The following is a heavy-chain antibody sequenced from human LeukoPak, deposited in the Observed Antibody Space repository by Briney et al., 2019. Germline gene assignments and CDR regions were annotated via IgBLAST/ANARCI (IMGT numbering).Heavy chain of an antibody. CDR1: GGSISSSSYY. Sequence: SETLSLTYTVSGGSISSSSYYWGWIRQPPGKGLEWIGSIYYSGSTYYNPSLKSRVTISVDTSKNQFSLKLSSVTAADTAVYYCARGNYGTDYWGQGTLVTVSS. CDR3: ARGNYGTDY. V-gene: IGHV4-39*01. CDR2: IYYSGST. J-gene: IGHJ4*02. D-gene: IGHD1-7*01.